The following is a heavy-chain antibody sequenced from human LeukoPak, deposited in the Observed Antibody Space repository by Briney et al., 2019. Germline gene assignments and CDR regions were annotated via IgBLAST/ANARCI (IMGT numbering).Heavy chain of an antibody. CDR3: ASSIHCSGGSCYVP. CDR1: GFTFSSYW. D-gene: IGHD2-15*01. V-gene: IGHV3-48*01. Sequence: PGGSLRLSCAASGFTFSSYWMNWVRQAPGKGLEWVSFISSSSSSIYYADSVKGRFTISRDNAKNSLYLQMNSLRAEDTAVYYCASSIHCSGGSCYVPWGQGTLVTVSS. J-gene: IGHJ4*02. CDR2: ISSSSSSI.